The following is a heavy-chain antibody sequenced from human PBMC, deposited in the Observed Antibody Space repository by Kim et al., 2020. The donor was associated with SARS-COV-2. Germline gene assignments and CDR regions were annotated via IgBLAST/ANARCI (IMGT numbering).Heavy chain of an antibody. CDR1: GFTFSSYG. D-gene: IGHD6-13*01. CDR3: AKAPDAIAAAPSDY. Sequence: GGSLRLSCAASGFTFSSYGMHWVRQAPGKGLEWVAVISYDGSNKYYADSVKGRFTISRDNSKNTLYLQMNSLRAEDTAVYYCAKAPDAIAAAPSDYWGQGTLVTVSS. J-gene: IGHJ4*02. CDR2: ISYDGSNK. V-gene: IGHV3-30*18.